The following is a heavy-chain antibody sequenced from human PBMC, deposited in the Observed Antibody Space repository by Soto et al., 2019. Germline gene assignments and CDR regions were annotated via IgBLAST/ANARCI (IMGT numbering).Heavy chain of an antibody. D-gene: IGHD5-12*01. CDR2: INPNGGST. CDR3: AREARVGTTAGLFAF. Sequence: QEQLVQSGAEVKKPGASVTVSCKASGYTFTKYYMHWLRQAPGQGLEWMGIINPNGGSTNYARKCEGRVTMTSDTSTSTVYMELSRLRSEDTAVYYCAREARVGTTAGLFAFWGQGTLVSVSS. CDR1: GYTFTKYY. J-gene: IGHJ4*02. V-gene: IGHV1-46*01.